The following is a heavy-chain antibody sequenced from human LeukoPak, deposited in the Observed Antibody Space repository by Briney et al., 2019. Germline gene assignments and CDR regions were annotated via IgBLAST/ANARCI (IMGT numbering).Heavy chain of an antibody. CDR3: ARDSVRIAALGSYWYYYMDV. CDR1: GCTFSSYA. V-gene: IGHV1-69*05. J-gene: IGHJ6*03. Sequence: SVKVSCKASGCTFSSYAISWVRQAPGQGLEWMGGIIPIFGTANYEQKFQGRVTITTDESTSTAYMELSSLRSEDTAVYYCARDSVRIAALGSYWYYYMDVWGKGTTVTVSS. CDR2: IIPIFGTA. D-gene: IGHD6-13*01.